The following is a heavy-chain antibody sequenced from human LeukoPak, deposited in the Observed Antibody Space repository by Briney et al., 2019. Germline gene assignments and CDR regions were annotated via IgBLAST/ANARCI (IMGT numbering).Heavy chain of an antibody. CDR3: ARWNSASYSSDF. CDR2: IYYSGST. CDR1: GGSISSYY. V-gene: IGHV4-59*01. J-gene: IGHJ4*02. Sequence: SETLSLTCTVSGGSISSYYWSWIWQPPAKGLEWIGYIYYSGSTNYNPSLKSRVTISVDTSKNQFSLKLSSVTAADTAVYYCARWNSASYSSDFWGQGALVTVSS. D-gene: IGHD1-26*01.